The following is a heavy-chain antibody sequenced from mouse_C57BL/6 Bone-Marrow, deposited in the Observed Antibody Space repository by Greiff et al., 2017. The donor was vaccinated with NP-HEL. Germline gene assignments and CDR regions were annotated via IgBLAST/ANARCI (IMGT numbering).Heavy chain of an antibody. V-gene: IGHV1-50*01. D-gene: IGHD1-1*01. J-gene: IGHJ3*01. Sequence: QVQLQQPGAELVKPGASLKLSCKASGYTFTTYWMQWVKQRPGQGLEWIGEIDPSDSYTNYNQKFKGKATLTVDTSSSTAYMQLSSLTSEDSAVYYCARKAYYGRSYEFAYWGQGTLVTVSA. CDR2: IDPSDSYT. CDR1: GYTFTTYW. CDR3: ARKAYYGRSYEFAY.